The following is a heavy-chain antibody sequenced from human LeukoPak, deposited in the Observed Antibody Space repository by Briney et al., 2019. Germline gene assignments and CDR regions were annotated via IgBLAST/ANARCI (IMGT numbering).Heavy chain of an antibody. J-gene: IGHJ4*02. Sequence: GGSLRLSCEGSGFSYISYAMHWVRQAPGKGLEWVSAISGSGGSTYYADSVKGRFTISRDNSKNTLYLQMNSLRAEDTAVYYCAKSRWVILTGYTAPFDYWGQGTLVTVSS. CDR2: ISGSGGST. D-gene: IGHD3-9*01. CDR1: GFSYISYA. V-gene: IGHV3-23*01. CDR3: AKSRWVILTGYTAPFDY.